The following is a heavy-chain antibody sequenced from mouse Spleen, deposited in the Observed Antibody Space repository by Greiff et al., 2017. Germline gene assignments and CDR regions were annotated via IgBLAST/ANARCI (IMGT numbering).Heavy chain of an antibody. CDR2: IDPENGDT. Sequence: VQLQQSGAELVRSGASVKLSCTASGFNIKDYYMHWVKHRPEQGLEWIGWIDPENGDTEYAPKFQGKATMTADTSSNTAYLQLSSLTSEDTAVYYCNALARNFDYWGQGTTLTVSS. CDR3: NALARNFDY. D-gene: IGHD3-3*01. J-gene: IGHJ2*01. CDR1: GFNIKDYY. V-gene: IGHV14-4*02.